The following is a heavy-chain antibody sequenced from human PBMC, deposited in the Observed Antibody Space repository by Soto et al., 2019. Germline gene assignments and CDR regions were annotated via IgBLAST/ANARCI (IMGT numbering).Heavy chain of an antibody. CDR1: GFTFSSFG. Sequence: QVPLVESGGGVVQPGRSLRLSCAASGFTFSSFGMHWVRQAPGKGLEWVAVISYDGSNKYYAESVKGRFTISRDDSKNTLYLQMNSLRPEDTAVYHCAKTAGYDYVWGSSGLDPWGQGTLVTVSS. V-gene: IGHV3-30*18. CDR3: AKTAGYDYVWGSSGLDP. J-gene: IGHJ5*02. CDR2: ISYDGSNK. D-gene: IGHD3-16*01.